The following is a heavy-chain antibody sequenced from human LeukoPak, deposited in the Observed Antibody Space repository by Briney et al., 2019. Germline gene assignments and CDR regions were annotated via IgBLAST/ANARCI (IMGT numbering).Heavy chain of an antibody. V-gene: IGHV3-48*01. J-gene: IGHJ5*02. CDR3: ARGRLLWFGEFENWFDP. CDR2: ISSSSSTI. CDR1: GFTFSSYS. Sequence: PGGSLRLSCAASGFTFSSYSMNWVRQAAGKGLEWVSYISSSSSTIYYADSVKGRFTISRDNAKNSLYLQMNSLRAEDTAVYYCARGRLLWFGEFENWFDPWGQGTLVTVSS. D-gene: IGHD3-10*01.